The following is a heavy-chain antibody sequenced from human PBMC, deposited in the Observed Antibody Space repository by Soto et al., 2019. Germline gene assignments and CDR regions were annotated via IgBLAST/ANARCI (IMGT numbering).Heavy chain of an antibody. CDR3: ASSSYSSSKAGDY. Sequence: EVQLLESGGGLVQPGGSLRLSCAASGFTFSSYAMSWVRQAPGKGLEWVSAISGSGGSTYYADSVKGRFTISRDNSKNTLYLQMNSLRAEDTDVYYCASSSYSSSKAGDYWGQGTLVTVSS. CDR2: ISGSGGST. D-gene: IGHD6-13*01. CDR1: GFTFSSYA. J-gene: IGHJ4*02. V-gene: IGHV3-23*01.